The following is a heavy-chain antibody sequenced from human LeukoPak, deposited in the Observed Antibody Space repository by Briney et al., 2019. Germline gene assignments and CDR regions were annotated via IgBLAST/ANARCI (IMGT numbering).Heavy chain of an antibody. V-gene: IGHV4-59*01. CDR3: AREYLRGYSGYDI. D-gene: IGHD5-12*01. CDR2: IYYSGST. CDR1: GASISSYY. Sequence: SETLSLTCTVSGASISSYYWSWIRQPPGKGLEWIGYIYYSGSTNYNPSLKSRVTISVDTSKNQFSLKLSSVTAADTAVYYCAREYLRGYSGYDIWGQGTLVTVSS. J-gene: IGHJ4*02.